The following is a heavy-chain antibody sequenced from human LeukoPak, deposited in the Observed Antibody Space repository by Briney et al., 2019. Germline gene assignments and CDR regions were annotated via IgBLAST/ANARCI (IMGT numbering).Heavy chain of an antibody. D-gene: IGHD1-26*01. CDR3: ARVGGWEPKLHGVTFDY. V-gene: IGHV4-59*07. CDR2: FDYTGST. CDR1: GGSISSYY. Sequence: SDTLSLTCTVSGGSISSYYWSWIRQPPGKGLEWIGYFDYTGSTNYNPSLKSRVTMSADTSKNQFSLKLSSVTAADTAVYFCARVGGWEPKLHGVTFDYLGQGTLVTVSS. J-gene: IGHJ4*02.